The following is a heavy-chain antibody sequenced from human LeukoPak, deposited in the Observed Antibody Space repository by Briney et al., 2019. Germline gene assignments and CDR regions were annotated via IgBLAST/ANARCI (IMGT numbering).Heavy chain of an antibody. V-gene: IGHV3-23*01. CDR3: AKDRHYGAYYFDY. CDR1: GFTFSNYP. Sequence: GGSLRLSCGASGFTFSNYPMSWVRLAPGKGLEWVSAISGSGGSTYYADSVKGRFTISRDNSKNTLYLQMNSLRAEDTAVYYCAKDRHYGAYYFDYWGQGTLVTVSS. J-gene: IGHJ4*02. CDR2: ISGSGGST. D-gene: IGHD4-17*01.